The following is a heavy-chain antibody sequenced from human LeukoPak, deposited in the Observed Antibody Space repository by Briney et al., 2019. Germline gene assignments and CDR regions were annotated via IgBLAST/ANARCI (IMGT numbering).Heavy chain of an antibody. D-gene: IGHD6-19*01. CDR1: GDSVSSNSAA. CDR3: ARGAWLADAFDI. V-gene: IGHV6-1*01. Sequence: SQTLSLTCAISGDSVSSNSAAWNWITHSPSRGLEWLGRTYYRSKWYNDYAVSVKSRITINPDTSKNQFSLQLNSVTPEDTAVYYCARGAWLADAFDIWGQGTMVTVSS. J-gene: IGHJ3*02. CDR2: TYYRSKWYN.